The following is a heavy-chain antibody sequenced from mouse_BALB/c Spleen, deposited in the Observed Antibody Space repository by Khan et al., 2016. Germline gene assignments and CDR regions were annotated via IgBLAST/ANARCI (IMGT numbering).Heavy chain of an antibody. D-gene: IGHD2-1*01. CDR3: ARDDYGNPFTY. CDR1: GYTFTNYY. V-gene: IGHV1S56*01. J-gene: IGHJ3*01. Sequence: VQLQESGPELVKPGASVRISCKASGYTFTNYYIHWVKQRPGQGLEWIGWIYPGNVNTKCNEKFKGKAALTADKSSSTAYMQLSSLTSEDSAVXFCARDDYGNPFTYWGQGTLVTVSA. CDR2: IYPGNVNT.